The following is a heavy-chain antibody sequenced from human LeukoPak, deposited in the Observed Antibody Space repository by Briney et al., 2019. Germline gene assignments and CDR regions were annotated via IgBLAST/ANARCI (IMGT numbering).Heavy chain of an antibody. CDR1: GFIFSSYW. V-gene: IGHV3-74*01. CDR2: INSDGSST. CDR3: ARANLSRHGFDL. Sequence: GGSLRLSCAASGFIFSSYWMHWVRHAPGKGLVWASRINSDGSSTIYADSVKGRFTISRDNAKNTLYLQLNSLRAEDMALYYCARANLSRHGFDLWPRGPLLTVSS. J-gene: IGHJ2*01.